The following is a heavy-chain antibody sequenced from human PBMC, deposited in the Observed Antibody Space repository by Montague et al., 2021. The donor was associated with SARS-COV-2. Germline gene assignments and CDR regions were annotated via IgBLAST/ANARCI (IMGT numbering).Heavy chain of an antibody. CDR1: GYSFTSYW. J-gene: IGHJ3*02. CDR3: ARVTDYYYDTSGYWDGFDI. V-gene: IGHV5-51*07. D-gene: IGHD3-22*01. Sequence: QSGAEVKEPGESLKISCKGSGYSFTSYWIGWVHQMPGKGLEWMGIVYPGDSDTRYSPSFQGQVTISADKSISTAYLQWSSLKASDTAIYYCARVTDYYYDTSGYWDGFDIWGQGTMVTVSS. CDR2: VYPGDSDT.